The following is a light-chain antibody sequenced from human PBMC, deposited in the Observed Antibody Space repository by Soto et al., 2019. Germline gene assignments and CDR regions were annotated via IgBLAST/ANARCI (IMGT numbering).Light chain of an antibody. V-gene: IGKV1D-13*01. CDR1: EGIRSS. CDR3: QQFNNFPPT. J-gene: IGKJ3*01. Sequence: AIQLTQSPSSLSASVGDTVTITCRASEGIRSSLAWYQQRPGTGPKLLIYDASTLDAGAPSRFSGSGSGTDFTRTIWSLQPEDFATYYSQQFNNFPPTFGPGTKVDFK. CDR2: DAS.